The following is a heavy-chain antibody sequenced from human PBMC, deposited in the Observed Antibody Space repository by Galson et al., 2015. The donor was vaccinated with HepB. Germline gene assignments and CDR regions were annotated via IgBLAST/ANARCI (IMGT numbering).Heavy chain of an antibody. CDR3: AKEGNGDFDY. J-gene: IGHJ4*02. D-gene: IGHD2-8*01. CDR2: ISGTGSST. V-gene: IGHV3-23*01. Sequence: SLRPSCAASGFSFSPNAMSWVRQAPGKGLEWVSAISGTGSSTYYSDSVKGRFTISRDNSKNTLYLQMNSLRAEDTAVYYCAKEGNGDFDYWGQGTLVTVSS. CDR1: GFSFSPNA.